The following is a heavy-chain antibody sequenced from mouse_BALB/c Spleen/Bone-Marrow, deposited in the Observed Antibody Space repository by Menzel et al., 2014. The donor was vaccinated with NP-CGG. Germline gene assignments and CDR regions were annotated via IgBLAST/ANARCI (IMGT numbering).Heavy chain of an antibody. CDR1: GYTFTSYW. CDR2: INPNSGRK. V-gene: IGHV1S81*02. J-gene: IGHJ2*01. D-gene: IGHD2-10*02. CDR3: ARKKYGKYDYFDY. Sequence: VQLQQSGTELVKPGASVKLSCKASGYTFTSYWMHWVKQRPGQGLEWIGEINPNSGRKNYNEKLKSKATLTVDRSSSTAYMQLSSLTSEDSALYYCARKKYGKYDYFDYWGQGTTLTVSS.